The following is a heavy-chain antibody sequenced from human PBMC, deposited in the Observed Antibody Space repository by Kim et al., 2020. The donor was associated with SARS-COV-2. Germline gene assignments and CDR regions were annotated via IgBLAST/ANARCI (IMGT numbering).Heavy chain of an antibody. Sequence: SETLSLTCAVYGGSFSGYYWSWIRQPPGKGLEWIGEINHSGSTNYNPSLKSRVTISVDTSKNQFSLKLSSVTAADTAVYYCARRLMTTVTTGAFDIWGQGTMVTVSS. D-gene: IGHD4-17*01. J-gene: IGHJ3*02. V-gene: IGHV4-34*01. CDR3: ARRLMTTVTTGAFDI. CDR2: INHSGST. CDR1: GGSFSGYY.